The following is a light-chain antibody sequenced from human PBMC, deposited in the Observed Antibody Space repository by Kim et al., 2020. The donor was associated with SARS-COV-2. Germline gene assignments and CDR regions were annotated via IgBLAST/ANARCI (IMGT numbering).Light chain of an antibody. J-gene: IGKJ4*01. V-gene: IGKV3-11*01. CDR1: QSVSSY. Sequence: WAPGERVTLSCRAGQSVSSYLAWYQQKPGQAPRLLIYDAANRATGIPARFSGSGSGTDFTLTISSLEPEDFAVYYCQQRSNWPLTFGGGTKVDIK. CDR2: DAA. CDR3: QQRSNWPLT.